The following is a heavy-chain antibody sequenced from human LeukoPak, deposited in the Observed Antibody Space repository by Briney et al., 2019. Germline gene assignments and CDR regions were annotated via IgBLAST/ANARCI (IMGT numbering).Heavy chain of an antibody. CDR2: ISGVGENT. V-gene: IGHV3-23*01. J-gene: IGHJ4*02. CDR3: AKGSITIFAVLYFAY. D-gene: IGHD3-3*01. CDR1: GFSFSIYS. Sequence: GGSLRLSCAASGFSFSIYSLNWVRQAPGKGLEWVSTISGVGENTYYADSVKGRFTISRDNSKNTLYLQMNSLRAEDTAVYYCAKGSITIFAVLYFAYWGQGTQVTVSS.